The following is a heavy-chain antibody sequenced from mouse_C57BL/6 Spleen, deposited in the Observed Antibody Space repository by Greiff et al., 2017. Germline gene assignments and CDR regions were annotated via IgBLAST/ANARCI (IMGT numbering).Heavy chain of an antibody. J-gene: IGHJ2*01. CDR3: TGDGYYGDY. Sequence: EVKLVESGGGLVQPGGSMKLSCVASGFTFSNYWMNWVRQSPEKGLEWVAQIRLKSDNYATQYAVSVKGGFTISRDDSKSSVYLQMNNLMAEDTGIYYCTGDGYYGDYGGQGTTLTVSS. V-gene: IGHV6-3*01. D-gene: IGHD2-3*01. CDR1: GFTFSNYW. CDR2: IRLKSDNYAT.